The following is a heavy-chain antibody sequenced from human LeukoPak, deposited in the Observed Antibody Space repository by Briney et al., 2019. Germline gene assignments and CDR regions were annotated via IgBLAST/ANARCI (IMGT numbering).Heavy chain of an antibody. CDR2: IYYSGST. CDR3: ARRRYFCSSTSCYGLNY. D-gene: IGHD2-2*01. J-gene: IGHJ4*02. CDR1: GGSISSYY. Sequence: SETLSLTCTVSGGSISSYYWSWIRQPPGKGLEWIGYIYYSGSTNYNPSLKSRVTISVDTSKNQFPLKLSSVTAADTAVYYCARRRYFCSSTSCYGLNYWGQGTLVTVSS. V-gene: IGHV4-59*12.